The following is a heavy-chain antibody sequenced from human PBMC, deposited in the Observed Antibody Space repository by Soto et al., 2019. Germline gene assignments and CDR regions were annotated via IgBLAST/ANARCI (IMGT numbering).Heavy chain of an antibody. V-gene: IGHV3-23*01. Sequence: GGSLRLSCAASGFKFSNYAMSWVRQAPGKGLEWVSLISTTGGGTYYADSVKGRFTISRDNSHNTLYLQVHSLTAEDTAVYYCAKDRRAGGNSAFYFDFWGQGAQVTVSS. J-gene: IGHJ4*02. CDR1: GFKFSNYA. CDR2: ISTTGGGT. D-gene: IGHD3-16*01. CDR3: AKDRRAGGNSAFYFDF.